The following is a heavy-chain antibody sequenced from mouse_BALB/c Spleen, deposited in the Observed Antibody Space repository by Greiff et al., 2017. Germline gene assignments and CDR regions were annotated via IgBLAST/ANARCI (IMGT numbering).Heavy chain of an antibody. J-gene: IGHJ4*01. V-gene: IGHV5-4*02. Sequence: EVQRVESGGDLVKPGGSLKLSCAASGFTFSDYYMYWVRQTPEKRLEWVATISDGGSYTYYPDSVKGRFTISRDNAKNNLYLQMSSLKSEDTAMYYCARDPTVVATDAMDYWGQGTSVTVSS. CDR2: ISDGGSYT. CDR3: ARDPTVVATDAMDY. D-gene: IGHD1-1*01. CDR1: GFTFSDYY.